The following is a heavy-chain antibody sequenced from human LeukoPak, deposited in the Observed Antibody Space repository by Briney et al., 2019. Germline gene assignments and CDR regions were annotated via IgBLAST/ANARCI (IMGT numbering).Heavy chain of an antibody. CDR2: IGSSGSSI. J-gene: IGHJ4*02. Sequence: PGGSLRLSCAASGFTFSSYEMNWVRQAPGKGLEWVSHIGSSGSSIYYAASVKGRFTISRDNAKNSLYLQMNSLRAGDTAVYYCARSSGSYRPMGYWGQGTLVTVSS. D-gene: IGHD3-22*01. CDR1: GFTFSSYE. V-gene: IGHV3-48*03. CDR3: ARSSGSYRPMGY.